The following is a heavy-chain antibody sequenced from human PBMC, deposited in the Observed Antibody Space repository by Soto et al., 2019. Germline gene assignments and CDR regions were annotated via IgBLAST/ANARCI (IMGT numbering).Heavy chain of an antibody. D-gene: IGHD2-15*01. CDR1: GFTVSSNY. J-gene: IGHJ6*02. CDR2: IYSGGST. V-gene: IGHV3-53*01. Sequence: EVQLVESGGGLIQPGGSLRLSCAASGFTVSSNYMSWVRQAPGKGLEWVSVIYSGGSTYYADSVKGRFTISRENSKNTLYLQMNSLRAEDTAVYYCAREGGGYCSGGSCYPGFYYGMDVWGQGTTVTVSS. CDR3: AREGGGYCSGGSCYPGFYYGMDV.